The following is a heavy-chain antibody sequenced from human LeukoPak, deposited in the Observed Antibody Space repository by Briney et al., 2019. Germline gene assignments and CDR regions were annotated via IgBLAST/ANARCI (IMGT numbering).Heavy chain of an antibody. CDR2: INPNSGGT. CDR3: ARVGYYESSGYYEY. Sequence: ASVKVSCKASGYTLTDYYMHWVRQAPGQGLEWMGRINPNSGGTNYAQKFQGRVTMTRDTSISTVYMELSRLRSDDTAVYFCARVGYYESSGYYEYWGQGTLVTVSS. V-gene: IGHV1-2*06. CDR1: GYTLTDYY. J-gene: IGHJ4*02. D-gene: IGHD3-22*01.